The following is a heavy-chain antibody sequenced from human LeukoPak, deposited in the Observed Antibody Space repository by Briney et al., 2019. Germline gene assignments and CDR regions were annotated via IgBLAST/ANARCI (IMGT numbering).Heavy chain of an antibody. J-gene: IGHJ4*02. D-gene: IGHD6-6*01. Sequence: GGSLRLSCAASGFTFSSYNMNWVRQAPGKGLEWGSYISSSSSTIYYADSVKGRFTISRDNAKNSLYLQMNSPRDEDTAVYYCAREYSSSSGSVSDYWGQGALVTVSS. CDR2: ISSSSSTI. CDR3: AREYSSSSGSVSDY. CDR1: GFTFSSYN. V-gene: IGHV3-48*02.